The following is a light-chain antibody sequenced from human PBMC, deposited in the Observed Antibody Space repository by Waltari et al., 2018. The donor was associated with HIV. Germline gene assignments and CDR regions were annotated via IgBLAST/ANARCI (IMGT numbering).Light chain of an antibody. J-gene: IGLJ1*01. CDR3: CAYAAGHVSYV. CDR2: DVN. CDR1: TSDVGFYDS. V-gene: IGLV2-11*01. Sequence: QSALTQPPSVSGSPGQSVPISCSGTTSDVGFYDSVSWYPQYPGKAPKLIIFDVNQRPSGVPERFSGSKSGNTASLTISGLQTEDEADYFCCAYAAGHVSYVFGNGTAVAVL.